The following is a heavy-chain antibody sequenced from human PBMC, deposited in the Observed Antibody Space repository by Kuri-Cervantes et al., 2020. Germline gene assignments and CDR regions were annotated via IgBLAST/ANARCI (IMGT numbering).Heavy chain of an antibody. D-gene: IGHD3-10*01. CDR3: ARDRFGELFHYYYYGMDV. CDR2: IYHSGST. CDR1: GGSISSSNW. V-gene: IGHV4-4*02. Sequence: SENLSLTCAVSGGSISSSNWWSWVRQPPGKGLEWIGEIYHSGSTNYNPSLKSRVTISVDTSKNQFSLKLSSVTAADTAVYYCARDRFGELFHYYYYGMDVWGQGTTVTVSS. J-gene: IGHJ6*02.